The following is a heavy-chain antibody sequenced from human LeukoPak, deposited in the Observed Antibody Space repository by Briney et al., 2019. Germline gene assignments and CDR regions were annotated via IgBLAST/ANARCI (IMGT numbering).Heavy chain of an antibody. CDR3: AWGDTRYYYYGMDV. Sequence: SETLSLTCAVYGGSFSGYYWSWIRQPPGKGLEWIGEINYSGSTNYNPSLKSRVTISVDTSKNQFSLKLSSVTAADTAVYYCAWGDTRYYYYGMDVWGQGTTVTVSS. J-gene: IGHJ6*02. CDR2: INYSGST. D-gene: IGHD5-18*01. V-gene: IGHV4-34*01. CDR1: GGSFSGYY.